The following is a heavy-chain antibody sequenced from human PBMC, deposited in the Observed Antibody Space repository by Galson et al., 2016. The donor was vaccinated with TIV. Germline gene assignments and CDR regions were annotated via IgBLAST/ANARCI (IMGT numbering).Heavy chain of an antibody. CDR1: GYTFTSFG. D-gene: IGHD6-6*01. CDR2: ISGYNGKT. Sequence: SVKVSCKATGYTFTSFGIAWVRQAPGQGLEWMGWISGYNGKTYYAQKFQDRVTMTTDTSTNTAYMELRSLRSDDTAVYYCTRDRSIAAPRDMDFWGQGSLVTVSS. CDR3: TRDRSIAAPRDMDF. V-gene: IGHV1-18*01. J-gene: IGHJ4*02.